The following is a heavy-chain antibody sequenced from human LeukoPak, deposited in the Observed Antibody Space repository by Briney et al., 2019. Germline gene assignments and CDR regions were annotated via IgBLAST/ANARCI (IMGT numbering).Heavy chain of an antibody. D-gene: IGHD3-22*01. V-gene: IGHV3-9*01. Sequence: GGSLRLSCAASGFTFDDYAMHWVRQAPGKGLEWVSGISWNSGGIGYADSVKGRFTISRDNAKNSLYLQMNSLRAEDTALYYCAKAKKGDYYDSSGLHYRGQGTLVTVSS. CDR1: GFTFDDYA. CDR3: AKAKKGDYYDSSGLHY. CDR2: ISWNSGGI. J-gene: IGHJ4*02.